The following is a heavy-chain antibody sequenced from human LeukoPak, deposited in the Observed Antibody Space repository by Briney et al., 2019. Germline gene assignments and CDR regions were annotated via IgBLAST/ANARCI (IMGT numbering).Heavy chain of an antibody. Sequence: ASVKVSCKASGYTFTSYDINWVRQATGQGLEWMGWMNPNSGNTGYAQKFQGRVTITRNTSISTAYMELSSLRSEDTAVYYCASYSSSEHAFDIWGQGTMVTVSS. V-gene: IGHV1-8*03. CDR3: ASYSSSEHAFDI. CDR1: GYTFTSYD. J-gene: IGHJ3*02. CDR2: MNPNSGNT. D-gene: IGHD6-13*01.